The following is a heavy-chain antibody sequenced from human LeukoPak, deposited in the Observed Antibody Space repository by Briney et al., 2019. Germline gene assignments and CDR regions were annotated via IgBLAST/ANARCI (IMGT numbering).Heavy chain of an antibody. J-gene: IGHJ3*02. D-gene: IGHD3-22*01. Sequence: SLRLSCAASGFTFDDHAMHWVRQAPGKGLEWVSGISWNSGSIGYVDSVKGRFTISRDNAKNSLYLQMNSLRAEDTAVYYCARDGYYDSSGYGNDAFDIWGQGTMVTVSS. CDR3: ARDGYYDSSGYGNDAFDI. CDR2: ISWNSGSI. V-gene: IGHV3-9*01. CDR1: GFTFDDHA.